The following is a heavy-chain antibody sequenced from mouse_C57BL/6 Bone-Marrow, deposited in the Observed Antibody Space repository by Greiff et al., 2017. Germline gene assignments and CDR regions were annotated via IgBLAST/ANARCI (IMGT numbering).Heavy chain of an antibody. D-gene: IGHD1-1*01. CDR3: AGLLRFGRFAY. Sequence: VKVVESGGDLVKPGGSLKLSCAASGFTFSSYGMSWVRQTPDKRLEWVATISSGGSYTYYPDSVKGRFTISRDNAKNTLYLQMSSLKSEDTAMYYCAGLLRFGRFAYWGQGTLVTVSA. J-gene: IGHJ3*01. CDR2: ISSGGSYT. CDR1: GFTFSSYG. V-gene: IGHV5-6*02.